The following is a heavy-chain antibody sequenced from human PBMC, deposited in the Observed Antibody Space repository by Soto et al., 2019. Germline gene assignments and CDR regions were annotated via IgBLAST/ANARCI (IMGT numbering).Heavy chain of an antibody. CDR1: GGSFSGYY. D-gene: IGHD2-8*01. J-gene: IGHJ5*02. CDR3: ARGRRDCTNAVCYVDNWFDP. CDR2: INHSGST. Sequence: SETLSLTCAVYGGSFSGYYWSWIRQPPGKGLEWIGEINHSGSTNYNPSLKSRVTISVDTSKNQFSLKLSSVTAADTAVYYCARGRRDCTNAVCYVDNWFDPWGQGTLVTVPQ. V-gene: IGHV4-34*01.